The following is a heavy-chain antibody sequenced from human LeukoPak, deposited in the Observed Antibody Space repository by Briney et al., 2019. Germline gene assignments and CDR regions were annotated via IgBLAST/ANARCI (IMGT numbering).Heavy chain of an antibody. CDR3: ARAHRTLDSSGYYFTNWFDP. J-gene: IGHJ5*02. D-gene: IGHD3-22*01. CDR2: INSDGTST. CDR1: GFTFSSYW. V-gene: IGHV3-74*01. Sequence: PGGSLRLSCAASGFTFSSYWMHWVRQAPGKGLVWVSRINSDGTSTSYADSVKGRFTISRDNAKNTLYLQMNSLRAEDTAVYYCARAHRTLDSSGYYFTNWFDPWGQGTLVTVSS.